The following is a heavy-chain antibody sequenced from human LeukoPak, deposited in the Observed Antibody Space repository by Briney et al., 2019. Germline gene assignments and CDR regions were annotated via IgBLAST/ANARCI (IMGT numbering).Heavy chain of an antibody. Sequence: GGSLRLSCAVSGVSISSHYMSWVRQAPGKGLEWVSVIYSGGSTYYADSVKGRFTISRDDSKNMLYLQMDSLRAEDTAVYYCARSWNARLNFDYWGQGTLVTVSS. CDR1: GVSISSHY. D-gene: IGHD1-1*01. J-gene: IGHJ4*02. CDR3: ARSWNARLNFDY. V-gene: IGHV3-66*02. CDR2: IYSGGST.